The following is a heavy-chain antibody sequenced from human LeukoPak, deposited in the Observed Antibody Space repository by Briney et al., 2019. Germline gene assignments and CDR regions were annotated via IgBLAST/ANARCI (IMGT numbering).Heavy chain of an antibody. Sequence: GASVKVSCKASGYTFTSYGISWVRQAPGQGLEWMGWISAYNGNTNYAQKLQGRVTMTTDTSTSTAYMELRSLRSDDTAVYYCAKDLGSGSYYVGLDYWGQGTLVTVSS. J-gene: IGHJ4*02. CDR1: GYTFTSYG. D-gene: IGHD1-26*01. CDR2: ISAYNGNT. V-gene: IGHV1-18*01. CDR3: AKDLGSGSYYVGLDY.